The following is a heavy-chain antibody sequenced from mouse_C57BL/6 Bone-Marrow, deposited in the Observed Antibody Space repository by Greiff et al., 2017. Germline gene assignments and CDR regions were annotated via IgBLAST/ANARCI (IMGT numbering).Heavy chain of an antibody. CDR1: GYTFTSYG. CDR3: ARRDYGSSSWFAY. J-gene: IGHJ3*01. Sequence: QVQLQQPGAELARPGASVKLSCKASGYTFTSYGISWVKQRTGQGLEWIGEIYPRSGNTYYNEKFKGKATLTADKSSSTAYMELRSLTSEDSAVYFCARRDYGSSSWFAYWGQGTLVTVSA. D-gene: IGHD1-1*01. V-gene: IGHV1-81*01. CDR2: IYPRSGNT.